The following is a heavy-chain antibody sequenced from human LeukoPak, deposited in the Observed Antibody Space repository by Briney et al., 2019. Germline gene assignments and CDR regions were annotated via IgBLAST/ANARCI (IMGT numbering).Heavy chain of an antibody. CDR1: GGSIISSTYY. Sequence: SETLSLTCTVSGGSIISSTYYWGWMRQAPGRGLDWIGSIYYTGSTYFNPSLKSRVTISVDTSKNQFSLRLSSVTAAGTAVYYCARQPGTYYYGSGSYYITDYWGQGTLVTVSS. D-gene: IGHD3-10*01. CDR3: ARQPGTYYYGSGSYYITDY. CDR2: IYYTGST. V-gene: IGHV4-39*01. J-gene: IGHJ4*02.